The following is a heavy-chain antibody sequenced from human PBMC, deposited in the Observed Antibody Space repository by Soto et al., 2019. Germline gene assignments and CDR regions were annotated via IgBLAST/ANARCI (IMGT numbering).Heavy chain of an antibody. D-gene: IGHD5-12*01. CDR1: GFTFSSYW. CDR3: ARDGVLGRRGLQLRKVYYFDY. Sequence: EVQLVESGGGLVQPGGSPRLSCAASGFTFSSYWMSWVRQAPGKGLEWVANIKQDGSEKYYVDTVKGRFTISRDNAKNSLYLQMNSLRAEDTAVYYCARDGVLGRRGLQLRKVYYFDYWGQGTLVTVSS. CDR2: IKQDGSEK. V-gene: IGHV3-7*03. J-gene: IGHJ4*02.